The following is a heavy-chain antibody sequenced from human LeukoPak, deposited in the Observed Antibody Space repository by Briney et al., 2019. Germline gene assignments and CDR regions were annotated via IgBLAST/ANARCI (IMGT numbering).Heavy chain of an antibody. CDR3: ARVRWDPTYFDS. D-gene: IGHD1-26*01. J-gene: IGHJ4*02. CDR1: GFTFSSYW. CDR2: IKQDGSEK. Sequence: PGWSLRLSCAASGFTFSSYWMSWLGQAPGEGREGVANIKQDGSEKYYVDSVKGRFTISRDIAKNSLYLQMNSLRAEDTAVYYCARVRWDPTYFDSWGQGTLVTVSS. V-gene: IGHV3-7*01.